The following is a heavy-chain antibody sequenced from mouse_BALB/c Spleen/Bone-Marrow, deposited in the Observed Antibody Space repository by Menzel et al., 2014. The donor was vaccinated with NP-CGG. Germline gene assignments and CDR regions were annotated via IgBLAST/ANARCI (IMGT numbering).Heavy chain of an antibody. J-gene: IGHJ4*01. CDR3: ARSPYGYDGRDY. Sequence: EVKLMESGGGLVQPGGSRKLSCAASGFTFSSFGMHWVRHAPEKGLERVAYISSGSSTIYYADTVKGRFTISRDNPKNTLFLQMTSLRSEDTAMYYCARSPYGYDGRDYWXQGTSVTVSS. D-gene: IGHD2-2*01. V-gene: IGHV5-17*02. CDR2: ISSGSSTI. CDR1: GFTFSSFG.